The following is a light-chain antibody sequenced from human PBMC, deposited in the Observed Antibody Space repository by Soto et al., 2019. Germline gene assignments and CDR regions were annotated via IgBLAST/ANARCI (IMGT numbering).Light chain of an antibody. V-gene: IGKV3-11*01. CDR3: QQRGSWPIT. Sequence: EIVLTQSPATLSLSPGERATLSCRASQSVSKYLAWYQQKPGQAPRLLIYDASNRAAGIPARFSGSGSGTDFTLTISSLEPEDFAVYYCQQRGSWPITFGQGTRPEIK. J-gene: IGKJ5*01. CDR1: QSVSKY. CDR2: DAS.